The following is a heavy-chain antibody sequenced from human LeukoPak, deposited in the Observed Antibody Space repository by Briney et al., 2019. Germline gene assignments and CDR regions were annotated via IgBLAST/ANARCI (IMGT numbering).Heavy chain of an antibody. CDR3: ARHTDIAPLSGLEY. J-gene: IGHJ4*02. D-gene: IGHD6-25*01. CDR2: IYYSGSN. Sequence: SETLSLTCTVSGGSISSYYWSWIRQTPGKGLEWIGDIYYSGSNNYYPSLKSRVTISVYTSKNHFSLKLSSVTAADTAVYYCARHTDIAPLSGLEYWGQGTLVTVSS. V-gene: IGHV4-59*08. CDR1: GGSISSYY.